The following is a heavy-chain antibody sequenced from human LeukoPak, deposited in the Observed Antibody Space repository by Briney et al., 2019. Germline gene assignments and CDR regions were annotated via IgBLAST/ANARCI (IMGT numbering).Heavy chain of an antibody. J-gene: IGHJ4*02. Sequence: PGGSLRLSCAASGFIFSSYSMNWVRQAPGKGLEWVSYITGSSNTIYYADSVKGRFTISRDNAKNSLYLQMNSLRAEDTAVYYCARRARSKRIQPLWGQGTLVTVSS. D-gene: IGHD2-15*01. CDR2: ITGSSNTI. CDR1: GFIFSSYS. V-gene: IGHV3-48*01. CDR3: ARRARSKRIQPL.